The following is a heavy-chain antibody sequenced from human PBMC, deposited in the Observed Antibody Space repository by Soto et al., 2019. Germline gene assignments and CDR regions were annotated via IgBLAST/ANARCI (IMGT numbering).Heavy chain of an antibody. CDR2: IRSKAYGGTT. CDR3: TRDRPYYDFWSGYSPLYYYYGMDV. D-gene: IGHD3-3*01. J-gene: IGHJ6*02. Sequence: PGGSLRLSCTASGFTFGDYAMSWVRQAPGKGLEWVGFIRSKAYGGTTEYAASVKGRFTISRDDSKSIAYLQMNSLKTEDTAVYYCTRDRPYYDFWSGYSPLYYYYGMDVWGQGTTVTVSS. CDR1: GFTFGDYA. V-gene: IGHV3-49*04.